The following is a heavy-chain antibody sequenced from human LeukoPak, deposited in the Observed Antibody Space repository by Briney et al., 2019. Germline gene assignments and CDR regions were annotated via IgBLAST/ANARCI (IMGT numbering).Heavy chain of an antibody. V-gene: IGHV4-59*01. J-gene: IGHJ4*02. CDR1: GGSISSYY. D-gene: IGHD2-2*01. CDR2: IYYSGST. CDR3: ARAPRYCSSTSCYFFDY. Sequence: SETLSLTCTVSGGSISSYYWSWIRQPPGKGLEWIGYIYYSGSTNYNLSLKSRVTISLDTSKNQFSLKLNSVTAADTAVYYCARAPRYCSSTSCYFFDYWGQGTLVTVSS.